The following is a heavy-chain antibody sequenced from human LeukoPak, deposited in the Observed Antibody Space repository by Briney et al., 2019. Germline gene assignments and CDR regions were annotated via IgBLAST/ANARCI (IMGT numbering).Heavy chain of an antibody. J-gene: IGHJ3*02. D-gene: IGHD3-22*01. V-gene: IGHV1-69*13. CDR1: GGTFSSYA. CDR3: ASEHSYYYDSSGSDAFDI. CDR2: IIPIFGTA. Sequence: SVKVSCKASGGTFSSYAISWVRQAPGQGLEWMGGIIPIFGTANYAQKFQGRVTITADESTSTAYMELSSLRAEDTAVYYCASEHSYYYDSSGSDAFDIWGRGTMVTVSS.